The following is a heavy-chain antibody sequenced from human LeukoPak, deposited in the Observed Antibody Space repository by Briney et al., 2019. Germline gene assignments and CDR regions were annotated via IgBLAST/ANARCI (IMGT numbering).Heavy chain of an antibody. CDR1: GGSIRRSYCY. Sequence: PSETLSLTCTVSGGSIRRSYCYWGWIRQTPGKGLEWIGSVYDSGSTQYSPSLKSRLTVSVDTSKNQFSLKLSSVTAADTAVYYCARGSRDGYKPHVLGYWGQGTLVTVSS. CDR2: VYDSGST. J-gene: IGHJ4*02. D-gene: IGHD5-24*01. V-gene: IGHV4-39*07. CDR3: ARGSRDGYKPHVLGY.